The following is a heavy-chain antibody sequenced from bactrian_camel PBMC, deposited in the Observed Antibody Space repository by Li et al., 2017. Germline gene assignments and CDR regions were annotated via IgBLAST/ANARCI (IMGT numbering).Heavy chain of an antibody. CDR2: INTDGSI. V-gene: IGHV3S61*01. J-gene: IGHJ6*01. Sequence: HVQLVESGGGLVQPGGSLKLSCTASGFRFDLSDMGWYRQAPGNECERVSRINTDGSIYYADSIKGRFTMSVDNAKNTVYLQMTSLKPEDTAMYYCAASGVPTVGLGCRGFGYWGQGTQVTVS. CDR3: AASGVPTVGLGCRGFGY. D-gene: IGHD5*01. CDR1: GFRFDLSD.